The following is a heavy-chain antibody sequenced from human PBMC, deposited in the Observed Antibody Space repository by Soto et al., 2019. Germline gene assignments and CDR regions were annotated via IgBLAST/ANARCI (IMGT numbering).Heavy chain of an antibody. D-gene: IGHD6-19*01. J-gene: IGHJ5*02. Sequence: SCAASGFTFSSYAMSWVRQAPGKGLEWVSAISGSGGSTYYADSVKGRFTISRDNSKNTLYLQMNSLRAEDTAVYYCAKSHSSGWYSFWWFDPWGQGTLVTVSS. CDR2: ISGSGGST. V-gene: IGHV3-23*01. CDR1: GFTFSSYA. CDR3: AKSHSSGWYSFWWFDP.